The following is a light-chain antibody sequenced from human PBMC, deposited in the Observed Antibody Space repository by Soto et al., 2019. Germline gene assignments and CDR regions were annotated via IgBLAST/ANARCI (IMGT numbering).Light chain of an antibody. CDR2: GAS. J-gene: IGKJ5*01. CDR1: QSVSSN. Sequence: EIVMTQSPATLSVSPGERATLSCRASQSVSSNLAWYQQKPGQAPRLLIYGASTRATGIPARFSGSGSGTEFTLTTSSLQSQDVAVYYCQQDNNWPPITFGQGTRLEIK. CDR3: QQDNNWPPIT. V-gene: IGKV3-15*01.